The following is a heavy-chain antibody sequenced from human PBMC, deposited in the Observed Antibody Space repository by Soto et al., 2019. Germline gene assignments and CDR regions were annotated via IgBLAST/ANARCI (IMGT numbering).Heavy chain of an antibody. CDR2: ISHSGST. Sequence: QLQLQESGSGLVKPSQTLSLTCAVSGGSTSSGGYSWSWLRQPPGKGLEWIGYISHSGSTYYNPSLKSGVTISVDTSKNQFSLRLSSVTAADTAVYYCARGGLLPDYWGQGTLVTVSS. D-gene: IGHD6-19*01. V-gene: IGHV4-30-2*01. CDR3: ARGGLLPDY. J-gene: IGHJ4*02. CDR1: GGSTSSGGYS.